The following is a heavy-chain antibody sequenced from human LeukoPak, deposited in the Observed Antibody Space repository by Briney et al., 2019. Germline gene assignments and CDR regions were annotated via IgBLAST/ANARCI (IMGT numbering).Heavy chain of an antibody. D-gene: IGHD1-26*01. CDR1: GYTFTGYY. CDR2: INPTGDST. V-gene: IGHV1-46*01. CDR3: ARDNSVGDNAWWFDP. J-gene: IGHJ5*02. Sequence: ASVKVSCKASGYTFTGYYMNWVRQAPGQGLEWMGLINPTGDSTAYAQKFQGRVTMTRDMSTSTDYMELSSLRSEDTATYYCARDNSVGDNAWWFDPWGQGTLVTVSS.